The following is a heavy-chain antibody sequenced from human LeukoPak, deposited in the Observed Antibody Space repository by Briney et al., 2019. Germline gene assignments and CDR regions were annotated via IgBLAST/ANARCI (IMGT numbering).Heavy chain of an antibody. Sequence: PSETLSLTCAVYGGSFSGYYWSWIRQPPGKGLEWIGEINHSGSTNYNPSLKSRVTISVDTSKNQFSLKLSSVTAADTAVYYCAGGRMIVVVITLKNYFDYWGQGTLVTVSS. V-gene: IGHV4-34*01. CDR2: INHSGST. CDR3: AGGRMIVVVITLKNYFDY. CDR1: GGSFSGYY. J-gene: IGHJ4*02. D-gene: IGHD3-22*01.